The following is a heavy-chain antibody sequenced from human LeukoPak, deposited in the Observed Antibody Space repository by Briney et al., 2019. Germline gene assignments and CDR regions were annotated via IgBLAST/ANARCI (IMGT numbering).Heavy chain of an antibody. CDR3: ARTPYCSSTSCYTFFDY. CDR2: IYHSGST. Sequence: SSETLSLTCAVSGGSISSGGYSWSWIRQPPGKGLEWIGYIYHSGSTYHNPSLKSRVTISVDRSKNQFSLKLSSVTAADTAVYYCARTPYCSSTSCYTFFDYWGQGTLVTVSS. D-gene: IGHD2-2*02. J-gene: IGHJ4*02. CDR1: GGSISSGGYS. V-gene: IGHV4-30-2*01.